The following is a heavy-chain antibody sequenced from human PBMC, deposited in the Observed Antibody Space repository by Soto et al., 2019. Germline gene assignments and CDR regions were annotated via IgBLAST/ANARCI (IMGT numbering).Heavy chain of an antibody. CDR1: GFTFGAYG. D-gene: IGHD4-17*01. CDR2: IYYDGSNK. V-gene: IGHV3-33*01. CDR3: ARVGGTVTSDY. J-gene: IGHJ4*02. Sequence: QMQLVESGGGVVQSGGSLRLSCAASGFTFGAYGMHWVRQAPGKGLEWVAMIYYDGSNKYYADSMKGRFTISRDNSKNTLFLQMNSLRAEDTAVYYCARVGGTVTSDYWGQGTLVNVSS.